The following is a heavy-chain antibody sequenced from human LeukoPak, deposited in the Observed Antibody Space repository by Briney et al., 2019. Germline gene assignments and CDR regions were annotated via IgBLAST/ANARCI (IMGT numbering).Heavy chain of an antibody. CDR2: IYYSGST. Sequence: SETLSLTCAVYGGSFSGYYWSWIRQPPGKGLEWIGSIYYSGSTYYNPSLKSRVTISVDTSKNQFSLKLSSVTAADTAVYYCARYSSGWYPYYFDYWGQGTLVTVSS. J-gene: IGHJ4*02. CDR1: GGSFSGYY. V-gene: IGHV4-34*01. CDR3: ARYSSGWYPYYFDY. D-gene: IGHD6-19*01.